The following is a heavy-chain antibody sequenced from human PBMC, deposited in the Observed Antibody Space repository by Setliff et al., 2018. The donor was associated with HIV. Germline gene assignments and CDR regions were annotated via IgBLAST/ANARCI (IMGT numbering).Heavy chain of an antibody. CDR1: GGSISTSSYY. CDR3: AKDATYSGYPGDAFHI. J-gene: IGHJ3*02. V-gene: IGHV3-23*01. CDR2: LGGSGEIT. Sequence: ETLSLTCTVSGGSISTSSYYWGWVRQAPGKGLEWVAALGGSGEITFYADTVKGRFTISRDNSNNTLYLQMNSLRSEDTAVYFCAKDATYSGYPGDAFHIWGQGTLVTVSS. D-gene: IGHD5-12*01.